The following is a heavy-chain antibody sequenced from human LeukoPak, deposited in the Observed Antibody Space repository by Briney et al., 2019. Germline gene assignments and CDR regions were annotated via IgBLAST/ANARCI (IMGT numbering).Heavy chain of an antibody. CDR2: ISRSGSTR. CDR3: ASSLWFGENTYWYLDL. CDR1: GFTFSDYY. D-gene: IGHD3-10*01. Sequence: GGSLRLSCAASGFTFSDYYVSWIRQAPGKGLEWVSYISRSGSTRYYADPVKGRFTISRDNAKNSLYLQMNSLRAGDTAVYYCASSLWFGENTYWYLDLWGRGTLVTVSS. V-gene: IGHV3-11*01. J-gene: IGHJ2*01.